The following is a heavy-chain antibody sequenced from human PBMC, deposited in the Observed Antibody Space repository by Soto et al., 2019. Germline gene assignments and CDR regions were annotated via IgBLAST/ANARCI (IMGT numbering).Heavy chain of an antibody. V-gene: IGHV1-69*13. J-gene: IGHJ4*02. CDR3: ARVRGTTIFGVVTSYYFDY. D-gene: IGHD3-3*01. CDR2: IIPIFGTA. Sequence: SVKVSCKASGYTFTSYAIIWVRQAPGQGLEWMGGIIPIFGTANYAQKFQGRVTITADESTSTAYMELSSLRSEDTAVYYCARVRGTTIFGVVTSYYFDYWGQGTLVTVSS. CDR1: GYTFTSYA.